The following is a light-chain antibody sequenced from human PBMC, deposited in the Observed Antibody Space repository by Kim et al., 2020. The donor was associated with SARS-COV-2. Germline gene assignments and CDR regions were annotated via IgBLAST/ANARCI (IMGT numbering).Light chain of an antibody. Sequence: VALGQTASITFQGDSLRSYYATCYQQKPGQAPILFIYGKNNRPSGIPDRFSGSSSGNTASLTITGTQAGDEADYYCNSRDSNDNVVFGGGTKLTVL. CDR3: NSRDSNDNVV. V-gene: IGLV3-19*01. CDR2: GKN. CDR1: SLRSYY. J-gene: IGLJ2*01.